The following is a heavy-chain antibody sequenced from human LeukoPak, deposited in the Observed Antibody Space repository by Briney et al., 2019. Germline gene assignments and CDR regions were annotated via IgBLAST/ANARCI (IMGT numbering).Heavy chain of an antibody. D-gene: IGHD5-12*01. Sequence: GSVKDSCKASGYTFTGYYMHGVRQAPGKGGEWMGWIKPNGGSTNYAQTFKGRVTMTRDKSISTAYMELSRLKSDDTAVYYCARVVAYYYGMGVWGQGTTVTVSS. J-gene: IGHJ6*02. CDR1: GYTFTGYY. CDR3: ARVVAYYYGMGV. CDR2: IKPNGGST. V-gene: IGHV1-2*02.